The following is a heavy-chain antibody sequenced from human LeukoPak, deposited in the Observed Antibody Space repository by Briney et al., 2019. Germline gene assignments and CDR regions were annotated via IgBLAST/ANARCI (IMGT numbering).Heavy chain of an antibody. CDR3: ARPVPSRLGWFDP. D-gene: IGHD1-1*01. V-gene: IGHV4-59*08. J-gene: IGHJ5*02. CDR1: GGSISSYY. CDR2: IYYSGST. Sequence: SEPLSLTCTVSGGSISSYYWSWIRQPPGKGLEWIGYIYYSGSTNYNPSLKSRVTISVDTSKNQFSLKLSSVTAADTAVYYCARPVPSRLGWFDPWGQGTLVTVSS.